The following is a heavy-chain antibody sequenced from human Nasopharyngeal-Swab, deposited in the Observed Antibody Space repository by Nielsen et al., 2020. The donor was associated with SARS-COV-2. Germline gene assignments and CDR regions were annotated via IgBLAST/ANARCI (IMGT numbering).Heavy chain of an antibody. V-gene: IGHV5-10-1*01. D-gene: IGHD3/OR15-3a*01. CDR3: ARAGLPDTYYYYYGMDV. CDR2: IDPSDSYT. J-gene: IGHJ6*02. Sequence: GGSLRLSCKGSGYSFTSYWISWVRQMPGKGLEWMGRIDPSDSYTNYSPSFQGHVTISADKSISTAYLQWSSLKASDTAMYYCARAGLPDTYYYYYGMDVWGQGTTVTV. CDR1: GYSFTSYW.